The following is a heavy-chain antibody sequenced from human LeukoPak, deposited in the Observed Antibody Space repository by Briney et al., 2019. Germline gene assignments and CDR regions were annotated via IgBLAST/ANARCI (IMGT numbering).Heavy chain of an antibody. CDR3: ARRVVTIFGVTGAFDI. CDR2: IYPGDSDT. Sequence: GESLKISCKGFGYSFTTYWIGWVRQMPGKGLEWMGIIYPGDSDTRYSPSFQGQVTISADKSISTAYLQWSSLKASDTAMYYCARRVVTIFGVTGAFDIWGQGTMVTVSS. CDR1: GYSFTTYW. D-gene: IGHD3-3*01. J-gene: IGHJ3*02. V-gene: IGHV5-51*01.